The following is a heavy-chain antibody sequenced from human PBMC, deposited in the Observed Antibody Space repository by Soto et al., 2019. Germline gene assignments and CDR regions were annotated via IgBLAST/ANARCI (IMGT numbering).Heavy chain of an antibody. CDR2: IYYSGST. CDR1: GGSISSYY. CDR3: ERDRDSSSYFNWFEH. V-gene: IGHV4-59*01. J-gene: IGHJ5*02. D-gene: IGHD6-13*01. Sequence: XETLSLTSTVSGGSISSYYWSGIRQHPGKGLEWIGYIYYSGSTNYSPSLKSRVTISVDTSKNQFSLKLSSVTAADTAVYYCERDRDSSSYFNWFEHWGQGTLGPVS.